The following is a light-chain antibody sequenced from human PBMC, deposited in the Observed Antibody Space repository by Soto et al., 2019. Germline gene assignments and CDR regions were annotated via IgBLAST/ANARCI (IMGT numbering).Light chain of an antibody. V-gene: IGKV3-15*01. Sequence: ERVMNGGARILTVYPGERATLSRRASQSISSNLACYQQKPGQAPRLLMFRTSSRATGFPDRFSGSGSGTDFTLTISSLQSEDLAVYYCEQQNHWSCTSAHGTKVDIK. CDR3: EQQNHWSCT. CDR1: QSISSN. J-gene: IGKJ1*01. CDR2: RTS.